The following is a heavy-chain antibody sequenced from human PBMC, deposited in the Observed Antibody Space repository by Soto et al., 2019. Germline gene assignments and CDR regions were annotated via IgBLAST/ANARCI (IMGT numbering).Heavy chain of an antibody. Sequence: QPGGSLRLSCAASGFTFSSYEMNWVRQAPGKGLEWVSYISSSGSTIYYADSVKGRFTISGDNAKNSLYLQMNSLRAEDTAVYYCAREGGHGAFDIWGQGTMVTVSS. CDR1: GFTFSSYE. V-gene: IGHV3-48*03. D-gene: IGHD3-16*01. J-gene: IGHJ3*02. CDR2: ISSSGSTI. CDR3: AREGGHGAFDI.